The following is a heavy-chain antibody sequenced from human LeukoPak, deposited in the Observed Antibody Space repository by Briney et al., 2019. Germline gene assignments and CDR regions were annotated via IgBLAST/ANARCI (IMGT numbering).Heavy chain of an antibody. CDR3: ARRLPCSSTSCPYYFDY. D-gene: IGHD2-2*01. J-gene: IGHJ4*02. CDR1: GGSISSYY. CDR2: IYYSGST. V-gene: IGHV4-59*08. Sequence: PSETLSLTCTVSGGSISSYYWSWIRQPPGKGLEWIGYIYYSGSTNYNPSLKSRVTISVDTSKNQFSLKLSSVTAADTAVYYCARRLPCSSTSCPYYFDYWGQGTLVTVSS.